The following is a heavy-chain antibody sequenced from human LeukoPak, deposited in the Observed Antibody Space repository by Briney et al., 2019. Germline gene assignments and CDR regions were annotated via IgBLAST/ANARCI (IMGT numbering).Heavy chain of an antibody. V-gene: IGHV3-7*01. J-gene: IGHJ6*03. CDR2: IKQDGSEK. D-gene: IGHD3-16*02. Sequence: GGSLRLSCAASGLTFSSYWMSWVRQAPGKGLEWVANIKQDGSEKYYVDSVKGRFTISRDNAKNTLYLQMNSLRAEDTAVYYCAREFRLSHYYYYYYMDVWGKGTTVTVSS. CDR1: GLTFSSYW. CDR3: AREFRLSHYYYYYYMDV.